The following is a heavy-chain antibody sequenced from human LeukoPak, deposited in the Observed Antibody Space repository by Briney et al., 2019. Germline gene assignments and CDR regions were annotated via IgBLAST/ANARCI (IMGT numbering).Heavy chain of an antibody. D-gene: IGHD3-22*01. J-gene: IGHJ3*02. CDR2: ISAYNGNT. V-gene: IGHV1-18*01. CDR1: GYTFTSYG. Sequence: ASVKVSCKASGYTFTSYGISWVRQAPGQGLEWMGWISAYNGNTNYAQKLQGRVTMTTDTSTSTAYMELRSLRSDDTAVYYCARVNKYYYDSSGYHRTENDAFDIWGQGTMVTVSS. CDR3: ARVNKYYYDSSGYHRTENDAFDI.